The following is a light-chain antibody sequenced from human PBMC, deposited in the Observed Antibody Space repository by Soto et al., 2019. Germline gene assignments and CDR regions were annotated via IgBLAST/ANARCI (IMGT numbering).Light chain of an antibody. Sequence: EIVLTQSPGTLSLSPGDGATLSCRASQSVSGNSLAWYQQKPGQAPRLLIYCASTRATGIPDKFSGSGSRTDFPLTISTLEPDDLALYCCLQYGSSPYTFGQGTILEIK. CDR2: CAS. V-gene: IGKV3-20*01. CDR3: LQYGSSPYT. J-gene: IGKJ2*01. CDR1: QSVSGNS.